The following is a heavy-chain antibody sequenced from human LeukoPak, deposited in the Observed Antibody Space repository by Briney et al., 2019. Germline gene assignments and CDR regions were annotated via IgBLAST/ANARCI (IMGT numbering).Heavy chain of an antibody. CDR1: GGSFSGYY. D-gene: IGHD2-2*01. CDR3: ARDTRYCSSTSCPVDGMDV. Sequence: SETLSLTCAVYGGSFSGYYWSWIRQPPGKGLEWIGYIYYSGSTNYNPSLKSRVTISVDTSKNQFSLKLSSVTAADTAVYYCARDTRYCSSTSCPVDGMDVWGQGTTVTVSS. CDR2: IYYSGST. J-gene: IGHJ6*02. V-gene: IGHV4-59*01.